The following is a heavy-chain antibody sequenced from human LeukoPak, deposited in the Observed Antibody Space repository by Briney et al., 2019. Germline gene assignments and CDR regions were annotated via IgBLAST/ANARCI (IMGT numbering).Heavy chain of an antibody. CDR3: ARGGPIPVAGSNDY. CDR2: ISAYNGNT. CDR1: GYTFTSYG. V-gene: IGHV1-18*01. J-gene: IGHJ4*02. Sequence: ASVKVSCKASGYTFTSYGISWVRQAPGQGLEWMGWISAYNGNTNYAQKLQGRVTMTRDTSTSTVYMELSSLRSEDTAVYYCARGGPIPVAGSNDYWGQGTLVTVSS. D-gene: IGHD6-19*01.